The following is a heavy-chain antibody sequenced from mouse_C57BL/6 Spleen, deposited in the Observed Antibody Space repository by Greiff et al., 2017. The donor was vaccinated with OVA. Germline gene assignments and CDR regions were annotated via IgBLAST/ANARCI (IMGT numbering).Heavy chain of an antibody. V-gene: IGHV1-75*01. CDR1: GYTFTDYY. Sequence: VQLQQSGPELVKPGASVKISCKASGYTFTDYYINWVKQRPGQGLEWIGWIFPGSGSTYYNEKFKGKATLTVDKSSSTAYMLLSSLTSEDSAVYFCARKLYYYGSSYYFDYWGQGTTLTVSS. J-gene: IGHJ2*01. CDR2: IFPGSGST. D-gene: IGHD1-1*01. CDR3: ARKLYYYGSSYYFDY.